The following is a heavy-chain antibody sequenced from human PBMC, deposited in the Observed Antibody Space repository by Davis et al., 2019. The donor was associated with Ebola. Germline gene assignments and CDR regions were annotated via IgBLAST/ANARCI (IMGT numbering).Heavy chain of an antibody. D-gene: IGHD6-19*01. CDR1: GFVFSTYT. V-gene: IGHV3-20*04. J-gene: IGHJ3*01. Sequence: GGSLRLSCAASGFVFSTYTMNWVRQAPGKGLEWVSGINWNGGSAGYADSVKGRFTISRDNSKNTLHLQMNSLRVEDTAIYYCAKDTSNVWFDVWGQGTMVTVSS. CDR3: AKDTSNVWFDV. CDR2: INWNGGSA.